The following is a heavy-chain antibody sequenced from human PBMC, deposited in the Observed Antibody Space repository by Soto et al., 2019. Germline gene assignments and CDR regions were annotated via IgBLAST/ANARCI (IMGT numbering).Heavy chain of an antibody. Sequence: ASVKVSCKASGYTFTSYGISWVRPAPGQGLEWMGWISAYNGNTNYAQKLQGRVTMTTDTSTSTAYMELMSLRSDDTAVYYCARDGVDTAMSDAFDIWGQGTMVTVSS. CDR3: ARDGVDTAMSDAFDI. D-gene: IGHD5-18*01. CDR1: GYTFTSYG. CDR2: ISAYNGNT. V-gene: IGHV1-18*01. J-gene: IGHJ3*02.